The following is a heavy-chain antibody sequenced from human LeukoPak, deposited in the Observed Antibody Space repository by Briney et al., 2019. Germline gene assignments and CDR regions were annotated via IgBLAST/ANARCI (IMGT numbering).Heavy chain of an antibody. Sequence: GGSLRLSCTASGFTVSGNSMSWVRQAPGKGLEWVANIKQDGSEKYYVDSVKGRFTISRDNAKNSLYLQMNSLRAEDTAVYYCARDGGPTAGKPGFDYWGQGTLVTVSS. V-gene: IGHV3-7*01. D-gene: IGHD6-13*01. CDR2: IKQDGSEK. J-gene: IGHJ4*02. CDR1: GFTVSGNS. CDR3: ARDGGPTAGKPGFDY.